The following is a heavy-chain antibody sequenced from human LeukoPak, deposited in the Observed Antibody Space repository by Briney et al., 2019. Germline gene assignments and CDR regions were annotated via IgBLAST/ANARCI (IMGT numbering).Heavy chain of an antibody. CDR1: GYNFTNFW. CDR2: IYPGDSDT. J-gene: IGHJ5*02. D-gene: IGHD2-15*01. CDR3: ARTVAAASPDSWFDP. Sequence: GESLKISCKGSGYNFTNFWIAWVRQMPGRGLEWMGIIYPGDSDTRYSPSFQGQVTISADKSISTAFLQWSTLKASDTAMFYCARTVAAASPDSWFDPWGQGTLVTVSS. V-gene: IGHV5-51*01.